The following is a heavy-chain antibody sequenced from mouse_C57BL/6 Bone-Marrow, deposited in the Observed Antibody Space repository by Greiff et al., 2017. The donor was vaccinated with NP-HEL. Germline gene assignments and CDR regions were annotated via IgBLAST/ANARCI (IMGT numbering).Heavy chain of an antibody. V-gene: IGHV1-82*01. D-gene: IGHD4-1*01. Sequence: QVQLQQSGPELVKPGASVKISCKASGYAFSSSWMNWVKQRPGKGLEWIGRLYPGDGDTNYNGKFKGKATLTADKSSSTAYMQLSSLTSEDSAVYFCAETGTWNYAMDYWGQGTSVTVSS. CDR1: GYAFSSSW. J-gene: IGHJ4*01. CDR2: LYPGDGDT. CDR3: AETGTWNYAMDY.